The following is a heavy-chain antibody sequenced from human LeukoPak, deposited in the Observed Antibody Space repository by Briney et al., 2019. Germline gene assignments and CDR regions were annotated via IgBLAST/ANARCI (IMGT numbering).Heavy chain of an antibody. Sequence: ASVKVSCKASGFTFINYYMHWVRQAPGQGLEWLGIINLSGGSTHYPQKFQDKVTMTRDTSTSTVYMGLSSLRSEDTAVYYCARDLDYGEKSEDYWGQGTLVTVSS. D-gene: IGHD4/OR15-4a*01. CDR2: INLSGGST. V-gene: IGHV1-46*01. CDR1: GFTFINYY. CDR3: ARDLDYGEKSEDY. J-gene: IGHJ4*02.